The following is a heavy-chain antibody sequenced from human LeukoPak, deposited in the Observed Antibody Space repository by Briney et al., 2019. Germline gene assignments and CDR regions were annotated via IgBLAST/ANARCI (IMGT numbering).Heavy chain of an antibody. Sequence: GGSLRLSCAASGLIFDDNAMHWVRQAPGKGLEWVSGISWNSGSVGYADSVKGRFTISRDNAKNSLYLQMNSLRAEDMALYFCAKGSSYSFGYWYFDLWGRGTLVTVSS. J-gene: IGHJ2*01. CDR2: ISWNSGSV. V-gene: IGHV3-9*03. D-gene: IGHD5-18*01. CDR1: GLIFDDNA. CDR3: AKGSSYSFGYWYFDL.